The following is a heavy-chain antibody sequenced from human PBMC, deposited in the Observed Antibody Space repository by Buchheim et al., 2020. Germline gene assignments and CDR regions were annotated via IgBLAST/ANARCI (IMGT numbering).Heavy chain of an antibody. D-gene: IGHD4-17*01. Sequence: QVQLQESGPGLVKPSGTLSLTCAVSGGSISSDNWWTWVRQSPGKGLEWIGEAYGSGTPNYNPSLKSRVTISVDKSKNRFSPKLTSVTAADTAVYYCARSAGYGDSHFDYWGQGTL. J-gene: IGHJ4*02. V-gene: IGHV4-4*02. CDR2: AYGSGTP. CDR1: GGSISSDNW. CDR3: ARSAGYGDSHFDY.